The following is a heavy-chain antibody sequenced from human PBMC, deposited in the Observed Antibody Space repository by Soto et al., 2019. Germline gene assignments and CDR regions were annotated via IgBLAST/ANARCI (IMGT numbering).Heavy chain of an antibody. J-gene: IGHJ4*02. CDR2: IIPILGIA. CDR1: GGTFSSYT. CDR3: ARGEYYYGSGAFFDY. V-gene: IGHV1-69*02. Sequence: QVQLVQSGAEVKKPGSSVKVSCKASGGTFSSYTISWVRQAPGQGLEWMGRIIPILGIANYAQKFQGRVTXNXXXSXSTANTELRSRRSEDTAVYYCARGEYYYGSGAFFDYWGQGTLVTVSS. D-gene: IGHD3-10*01.